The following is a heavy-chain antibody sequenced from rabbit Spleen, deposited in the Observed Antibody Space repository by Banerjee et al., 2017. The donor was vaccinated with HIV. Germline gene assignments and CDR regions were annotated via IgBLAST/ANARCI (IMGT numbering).Heavy chain of an antibody. Sequence: QEQLVESGGGLVQPEGSLALTCTASGFSLSNNYMMCWVRQAPGKGLEWIACIYTGSSGSTDYASWAKGRFTISKTSSTTVTLQMTSLTAADTATYFCVRDQAGDADYGPYYLNLWGPGTLVTVS. D-gene: IGHD2-1*01. J-gene: IGHJ4*01. V-gene: IGHV1S45*01. CDR2: IYTGSSGST. CDR1: GFSLSNNYM. CDR3: VRDQAGDADYGPYYLNL.